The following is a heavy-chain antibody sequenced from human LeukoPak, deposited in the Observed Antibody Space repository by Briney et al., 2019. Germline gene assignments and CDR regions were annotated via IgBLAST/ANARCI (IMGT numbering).Heavy chain of an antibody. Sequence: SSETLSLTCTVSGGSISSGDYYWSWIRQPPGKGLEWIGYIYYSGSTYYNPSLKSRVTISVDTSKNQFSLKLSSVTAADTAVYYCARVIRTSYYDFWSGYYRGNNWFDPWGQGTLVTVSS. D-gene: IGHD3-3*01. V-gene: IGHV4-30-4*08. CDR1: GGSISSGDYY. CDR2: IYYSGST. CDR3: ARVIRTSYYDFWSGYYRGNNWFDP. J-gene: IGHJ5*02.